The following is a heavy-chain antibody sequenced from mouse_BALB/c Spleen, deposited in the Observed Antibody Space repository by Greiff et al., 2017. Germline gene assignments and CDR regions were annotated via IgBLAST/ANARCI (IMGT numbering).Heavy chain of an antibody. V-gene: IGHV1-77*01. D-gene: IGHD1-1*01. CDR1: GYTFTDYV. CDR2: IYPGSGST. Sequence: VKVVESGPELVKPGASVKMSCKASGYTFTDYVISWVKQRTGQGLEWIGEIYPGSGSTYYNEKFKGKATLTADKSSNTAYMQLSSLTSEDSAVYFCARNYGSSNDYYAMEYWGQGTSVTVAS. CDR3: ARNYGSSNDYYAMEY. J-gene: IGHJ4*01.